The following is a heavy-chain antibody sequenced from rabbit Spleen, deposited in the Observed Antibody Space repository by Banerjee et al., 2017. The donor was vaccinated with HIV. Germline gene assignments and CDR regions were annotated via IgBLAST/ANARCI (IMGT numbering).Heavy chain of an antibody. CDR2: IVPIFGVT. CDR3: VGGRRDTGGDWGL. Sequence: QEQLKETGGGLVQPGGSLTLSCKASGFDFSNYGVSWVRQAPGKGLEWIGYIVPIFGVTYFADWVNGRFTISSHNAQNTLYLQLNSPTAADTATYFCVGGRRDTGGDWGLWGQGTLVTVS. V-gene: IGHV1S47*01. J-gene: IGHJ3*01. CDR1: GFDFSNYG. D-gene: IGHD2-1*01.